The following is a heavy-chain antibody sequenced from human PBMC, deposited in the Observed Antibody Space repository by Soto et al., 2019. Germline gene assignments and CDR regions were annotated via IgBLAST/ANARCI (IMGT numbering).Heavy chain of an antibody. V-gene: IGHV4-4*02. D-gene: IGHD7-27*01. CDR2: SHHSGAT. Sequence: QVQLQESGPGRVQPSGTLSLTCAVSGDSITGYNWWSWVRQPPGKGLEWIGGSHHSGATNSNPYLNSRVTISVDKSKNQFSLNRNCVTGADAAMFYCASLGFYRRGVWGRGPTVTVSS. CDR3: ASLGFYRRGV. CDR1: GDSITGYNW. J-gene: IGHJ6*02.